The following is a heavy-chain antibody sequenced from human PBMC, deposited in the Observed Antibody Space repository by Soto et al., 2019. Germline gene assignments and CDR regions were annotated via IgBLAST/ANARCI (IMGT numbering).Heavy chain of an antibody. CDR2: IYFRGNT. D-gene: IGHD3-9*01. J-gene: IGHJ4*02. CDR3: ARLEGLATISYSFDF. V-gene: IGHV4-39*01. Sequence: QLQLQESGPGLVKPSETLSLTCSVSGDSINSDKYYWGWIRQPPGKGLEWIGSIYFRGNTYYNLSLQTRVTITLDKSTNQFSLKLNSATAADSAVYFCARLEGLATISYSFDFWGQGALVTVSS. CDR1: GDSINSDKYY.